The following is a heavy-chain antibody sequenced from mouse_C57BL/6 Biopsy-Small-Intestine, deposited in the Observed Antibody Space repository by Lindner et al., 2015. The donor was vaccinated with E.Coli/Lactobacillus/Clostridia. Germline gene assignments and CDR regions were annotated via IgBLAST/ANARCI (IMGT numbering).Heavy chain of an antibody. CDR3: ARSGWDRGYFNI. CDR2: IDPENGET. J-gene: IGHJ1*03. Sequence: VQLQESGAELVKPGASVKLSCTASGFNIKDYYMRWVKQRTEQGLEWIGRIDPENGETKNAPKFQGKATIAADTSSNTANLQLSRLTSEDTAVYYCARSGWDRGYFNIWGTGTTVTVSS. V-gene: IGHV14-2*01. D-gene: IGHD3-2*02. CDR1: GFNIKDYY.